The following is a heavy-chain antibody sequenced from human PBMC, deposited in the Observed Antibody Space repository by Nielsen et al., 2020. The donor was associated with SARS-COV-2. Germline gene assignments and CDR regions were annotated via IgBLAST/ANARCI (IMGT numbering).Heavy chain of an antibody. CDR2: TYYRSKWYN. D-gene: IGHD4-17*01. V-gene: IGHV6-1*01. CDR1: GDTVSSSSAA. Sequence: SETQSLTCALSGDTVSSSSAAWNWIRQSPSRGLEWLGRTYYRSKWYNDYAVSVKSRITINPDTSKNQFSLHLNSVTPEDTAVYYCARARGAYGDYYYYYYTDVWGKGTTVTVSS. CDR3: ARARGAYGDYYYYYYTDV. J-gene: IGHJ6*03.